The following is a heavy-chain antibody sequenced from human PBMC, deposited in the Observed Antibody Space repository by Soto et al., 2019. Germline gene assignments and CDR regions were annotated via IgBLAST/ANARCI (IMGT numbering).Heavy chain of an antibody. D-gene: IGHD2-8*01. Sequence: SETLSLTCTVSGGSISSYYWSWIRQPPGKGLEWIGYIYYSGSTNYNPSLKSRVTISVDTSKNQFSLKLSSVTAADTAVYYCASNLFSDCTNCICCKNYFDPWGQGTLVTVSS. V-gene: IGHV4-59*01. J-gene: IGHJ5*02. CDR2: IYYSGST. CDR1: GGSISSYY. CDR3: ASNLFSDCTNCICCKNYFDP.